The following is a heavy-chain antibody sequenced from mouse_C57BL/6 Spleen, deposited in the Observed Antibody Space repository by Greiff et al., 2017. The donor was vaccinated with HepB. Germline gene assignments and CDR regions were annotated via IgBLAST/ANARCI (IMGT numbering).Heavy chain of an antibody. Sequence: EVQGVESGGGLVKPGGSLKLSCAASGFTFSDYGMHWVRQAPEKGLEWVAYISSGSSTIYYADTVKGRFTISRDNAKNTLFLQMTSLRSEDTAMYYCARTAYGSSPWFAYWGQGTLVTVSA. CDR1: GFTFSDYG. CDR3: ARTAYGSSPWFAY. V-gene: IGHV5-17*01. J-gene: IGHJ3*01. CDR2: ISSGSSTI. D-gene: IGHD1-1*01.